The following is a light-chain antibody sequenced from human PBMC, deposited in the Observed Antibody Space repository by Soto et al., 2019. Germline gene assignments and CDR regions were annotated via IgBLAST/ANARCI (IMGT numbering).Light chain of an antibody. J-gene: IGKJ2*01. CDR2: WAS. V-gene: IGKV4-1*01. Sequence: DIVMTQSPDSLAVSLGERATINCKSSQSLLYISNNKNFLAWYQQKSGQPPKLLISWASTRESGVPDRFSGSGSGTDFTLTISSLQAEDVAVYYCQQHYRTYTFGQGTKLEIK. CDR1: QSLLYISNNKNF. CDR3: QQHYRTYT.